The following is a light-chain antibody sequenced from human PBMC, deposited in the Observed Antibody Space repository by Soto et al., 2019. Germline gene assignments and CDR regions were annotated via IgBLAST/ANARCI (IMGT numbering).Light chain of an antibody. CDR1: QGISSY. CDR2: TAS. Sequence: DIQVTQSPSSLSASVGDRCTITCRASQGISSYLAWYQQKPGKAPKLLIYTASTLQSGVPSRFSGSGSGTDFTLTISSLQPEDFATYYCQQLNSYPRTFGPGTKVDIK. J-gene: IGKJ3*01. CDR3: QQLNSYPRT. V-gene: IGKV1-9*01.